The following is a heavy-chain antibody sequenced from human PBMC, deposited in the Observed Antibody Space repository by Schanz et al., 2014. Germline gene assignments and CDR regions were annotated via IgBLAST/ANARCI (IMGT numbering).Heavy chain of an antibody. Sequence: EVQLVESGGGLVQPGGSLRLSCAASGITFSRHAMSWVRQAPGKGLEWVSAISGSGDNTFYADSVKGRFTISRDNAKNTLYLQMNSLRVEDTAMYYCAKRCSSTSCSHGAFDIWGQGTMVTVSS. CDR3: AKRCSSTSCSHGAFDI. CDR2: ISGSGDNT. J-gene: IGHJ3*02. D-gene: IGHD2-2*01. V-gene: IGHV3-23*04. CDR1: GITFSRHA.